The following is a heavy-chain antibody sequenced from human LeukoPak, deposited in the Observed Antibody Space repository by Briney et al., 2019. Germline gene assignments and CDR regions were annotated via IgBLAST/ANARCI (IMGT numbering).Heavy chain of an antibody. CDR1: GGSISSYY. D-gene: IGHD2-21*01. J-gene: IGHJ6*03. V-gene: IGHV4-4*07. CDR2: IYTSGST. CDR3: ARDYPSILWGQGYYYMDV. Sequence: SETLSLTCTVSGGSISSYYWSWIRQPAGKGLEWIGRIYTSGSTNYNPSLKSRVTMSVDTSKNQFSLKLSSVTTADTAVYYCARDYPSILWGQGYYYMDVWGKGTTVTISS.